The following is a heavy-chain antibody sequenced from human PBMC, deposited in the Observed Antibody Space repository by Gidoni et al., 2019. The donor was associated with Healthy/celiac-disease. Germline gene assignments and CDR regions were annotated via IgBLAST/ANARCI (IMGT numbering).Heavy chain of an antibody. D-gene: IGHD2-2*01. CDR1: GFTFSNAW. Sequence: EVQLLESGGGLVKPGGSLRLSCAASGFTFSNAWMSWVRQAQGKGLEWVGRIKSKTDGGTTDYAAPVKGRFTISRDDSKNTLYLQMNSLKTEDTAVYYCTTESFLGYCSSTSCYQYNWFDPWGQGTLVTVSS. J-gene: IGHJ5*02. V-gene: IGHV3-15*01. CDR2: IKSKTDGGTT. CDR3: TTESFLGYCSSTSCYQYNWFDP.